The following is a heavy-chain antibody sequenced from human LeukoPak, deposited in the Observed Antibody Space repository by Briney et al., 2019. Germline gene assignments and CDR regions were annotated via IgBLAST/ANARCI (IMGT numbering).Heavy chain of an antibody. J-gene: IGHJ4*02. V-gene: IGHV2-5*01. D-gene: IGHD3-9*01. CDR1: GFSLTTSGVG. Sequence: ESGPTLVSPTQTLTLTCTFSGFSLTTSGVGVGWIRQPPGKALEWLAVIYWNGDNRYSPSLKSRLIITKDTSKNQVVLTMTDMDPVDTATYYRAHRVVYFVWVGHFDYWGQGAPVTVSS. CDR2: IYWNGDN. CDR3: AHRVVYFVWVGHFDY.